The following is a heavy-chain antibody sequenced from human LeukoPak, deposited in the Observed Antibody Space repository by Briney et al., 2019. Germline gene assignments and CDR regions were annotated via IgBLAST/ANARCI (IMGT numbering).Heavy chain of an antibody. CDR2: IYYSGST. V-gene: IGHV4-31*03. CDR1: GGSISSGGYY. Sequence: SQTLSLTCTVSGGSISSGGYYWSWIRQHPGKGLEWIGYIYYSGSTYYNPSLKSRVTISVDTSKNQFSLKLSSVTAAHTAVYYCARDPGYSYGQGFDPWGQGALVTVSS. D-gene: IGHD5-18*01. CDR3: ARDPGYSYGQGFDP. J-gene: IGHJ5*02.